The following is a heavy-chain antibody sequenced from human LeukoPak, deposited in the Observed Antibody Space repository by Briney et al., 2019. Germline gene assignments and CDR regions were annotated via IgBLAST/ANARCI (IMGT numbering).Heavy chain of an antibody. CDR1: GFTLRSHD. CDR3: AIGSYCSRGSCYRLFDY. CDR2: IRCCGRNK. J-gene: IGHJ4*02. V-gene: IGHV3-23*01. D-gene: IGHD2-15*01. Sequence: GGSQSLSCAASGFTLRSHDILWVRHAPGRALEWVTDIRCCGRNKLYADSVKGRFTISRDNTKNTLYLQMNSLRADDTAVYYCAIGSYCSRGSCYRLFDYWGRGTLVTVSS.